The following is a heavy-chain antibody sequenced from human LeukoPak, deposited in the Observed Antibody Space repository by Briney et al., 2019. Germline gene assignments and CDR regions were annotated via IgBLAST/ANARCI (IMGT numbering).Heavy chain of an antibody. CDR2: IYYSGST. D-gene: IGHD4-17*01. Sequence: SETLSLTCTVSGYSISSTYYWGWIRQPPGKGLEWIGSIYYSGSTYYNPSLKSRVTISVDTSKNQFSLNLISVTAADTAVYYCARSPQGTATTANWLDPWGQGTLVTVSS. CDR3: ARSPQGTATTANWLDP. V-gene: IGHV4-38-2*02. J-gene: IGHJ5*02. CDR1: GYSISSTYY.